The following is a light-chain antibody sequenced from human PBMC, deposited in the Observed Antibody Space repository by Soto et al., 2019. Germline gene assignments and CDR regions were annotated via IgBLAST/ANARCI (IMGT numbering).Light chain of an antibody. CDR1: QRISTW. J-gene: IGKJ1*01. Sequence: DIQMTQSPSTLSASVGDGVTITCRASQRISTWLAWYQQKPGKAPKLLISDASSLETGVPSRFSGSGSGTEFTLTISSLQPEDVATYYCQESETTQWTFGQGTKVDIK. V-gene: IGKV1-5*01. CDR3: QESETTQWT. CDR2: DAS.